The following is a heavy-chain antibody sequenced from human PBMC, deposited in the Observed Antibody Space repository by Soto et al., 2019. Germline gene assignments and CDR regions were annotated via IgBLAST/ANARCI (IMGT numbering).Heavy chain of an antibody. J-gene: IGHJ5*02. CDR2: ISAYNGNT. Sequence: GASVKVSCKASGYTFTSYGISWVRQAPGRGLEWMGWISAYNGNTNYAQKLQGRVTMTTDTSTSTAYMELSSLRSEDTAVYYCGRAYCSAGRCPGWLDPWGQGTLVTVSS. CDR1: GYTFTSYG. CDR3: GRAYCSAGRCPGWLDP. V-gene: IGHV1-18*01. D-gene: IGHD2-15*01.